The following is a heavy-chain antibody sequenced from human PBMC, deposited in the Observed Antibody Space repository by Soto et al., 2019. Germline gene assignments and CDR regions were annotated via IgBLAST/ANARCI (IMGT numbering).Heavy chain of an antibody. V-gene: IGHV3-15*07. J-gene: IGHJ4*01. Sequence: PGGSLRLSCAASGFTFSKAWINWVRQAPGKGLEWVGRIKSKTNGGTTDFAAHVRDRFAISRDDSKNIVYLQMNSLRIEDTAVYYCTTDSYSTMIPVRFAYWGHGTLVTVSS. CDR3: TTDSYSTMIPVRFAY. CDR2: IKSKTNGGTT. D-gene: IGHD3-22*01. CDR1: GFTFSKAW.